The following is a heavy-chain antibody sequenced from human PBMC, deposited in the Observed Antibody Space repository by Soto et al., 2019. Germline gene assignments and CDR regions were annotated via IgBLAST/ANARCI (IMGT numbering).Heavy chain of an antibody. J-gene: IGHJ4*02. CDR3: ARKENIVATITSFDY. Sequence: PSETLSLTCAVYGVSFSGYYWSWIRQPPGKGLEWIGEINHSGSTNYNPSLKSRVTISVDTSKNQFSLKLSSVAAADTAVYYCARKENIVATITSFDYWGQGTLVTVSS. CDR2: INHSGST. D-gene: IGHD5-12*01. V-gene: IGHV4-34*01. CDR1: GVSFSGYY.